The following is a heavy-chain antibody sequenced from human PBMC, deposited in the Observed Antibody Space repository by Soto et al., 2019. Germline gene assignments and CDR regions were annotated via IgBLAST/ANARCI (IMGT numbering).Heavy chain of an antibody. D-gene: IGHD2-21*01. CDR3: AHLQGAYCGGDCYSNFDH. Sequence: QITLKESGPTPVKPTQTLTLTCTCSGFSLSTSGVAVGWIRQPPGKALEWLALIYWDDDKRYSPSLKSRRTITKDTSKNQVVLTMTNMDPVDTATYYCAHLQGAYCGGDCYSNFDHWGQGTLVTVSS. CDR2: IYWDDDK. V-gene: IGHV2-5*02. J-gene: IGHJ4*02. CDR1: GFSLSTSGVA.